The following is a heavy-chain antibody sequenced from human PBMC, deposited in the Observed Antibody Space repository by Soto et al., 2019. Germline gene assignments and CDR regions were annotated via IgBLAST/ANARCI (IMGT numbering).Heavy chain of an antibody. CDR1: GFTFSSYA. CDR3: AKGSSGWYERFDY. J-gene: IGHJ4*02. Sequence: GGSLRLSCAASGFTFSSYAMSWVHQAPGKGLEWVSAISGSGGSTYYADSVKGRFTISRDNSKNTLYLQMNSLRAEDTAVYYCAKGSSGWYERFDYWGQGTLVTVSS. CDR2: ISGSGGST. V-gene: IGHV3-23*01. D-gene: IGHD6-19*01.